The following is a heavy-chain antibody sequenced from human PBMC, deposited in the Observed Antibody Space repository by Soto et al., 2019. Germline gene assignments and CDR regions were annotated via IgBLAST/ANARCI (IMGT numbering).Heavy chain of an antibody. CDR3: AKDRLAGNFDY. CDR2: ISATGGST. Sequence: GSLRLSCAASGFTFNNYAMNWVRQAPGKGLEWVATISATGGSTYYADSVKGRFTISRDNSKNTLYLQMNGLRVEDTAVYYCAKDRLAGNFDYWGQGTQDTVSS. V-gene: IGHV3-23*01. CDR1: GFTFNNYA. J-gene: IGHJ4*02.